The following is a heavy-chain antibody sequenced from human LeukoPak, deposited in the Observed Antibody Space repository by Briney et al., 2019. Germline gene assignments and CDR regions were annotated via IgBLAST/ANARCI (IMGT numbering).Heavy chain of an antibody. D-gene: IGHD3-22*01. CDR3: ARDGPYYYDSSGYYRGWFDP. Sequence: ASVKVSCKASGYTFTSYYMHWVRQAPGQGLEWMGIINPSGGSTSYAQKFQGRVTMTRDMSTSTVYMELSSLRSEDTAVYYCARDGPYYYDSSGYYRGWFDPWGQGTLVTVSS. J-gene: IGHJ5*02. V-gene: IGHV1-46*01. CDR2: INPSGGST. CDR1: GYTFTSYY.